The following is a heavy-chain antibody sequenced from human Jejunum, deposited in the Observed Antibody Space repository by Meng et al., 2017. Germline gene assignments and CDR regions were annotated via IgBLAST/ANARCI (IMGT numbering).Heavy chain of an antibody. CDR3: ARDLGYTGSYEFDY. V-gene: IGHV4-31*03. CDR1: GGSISSDGYY. J-gene: IGHJ4*02. D-gene: IGHD3-10*01. Sequence: QGQRRESGPGLVKPSQTLSLTCTVSGGSISSDGYYWSWIRQHPGKALEWIGYIHYSGNIYYNPSLKSRVTMSVGSSKNQFSLKLTSVTAADTAVYYCARDLGYTGSYEFDYWGQGTLVTVSS. CDR2: IHYSGNI.